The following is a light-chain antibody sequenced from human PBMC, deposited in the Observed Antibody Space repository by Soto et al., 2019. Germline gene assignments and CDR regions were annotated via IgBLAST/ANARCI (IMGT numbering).Light chain of an antibody. Sequence: IVVSMSLGTVSLSTGERATLSCRATQSVSSNLLAWYQQKPGQAPRLLIYAAPSRAAGIPDRFSGSGSGTDFTLTISRLEPEDFAVYYCQQRYNWPVTFCQGTRPAN. V-gene: IGKV3D-20*02. J-gene: IGKJ5*01. CDR2: AAP. CDR1: QSVSSNL. CDR3: QQRYNWPVT.